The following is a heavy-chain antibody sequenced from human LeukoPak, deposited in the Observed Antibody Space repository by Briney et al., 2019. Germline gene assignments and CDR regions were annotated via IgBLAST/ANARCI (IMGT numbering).Heavy chain of an antibody. D-gene: IGHD3-22*01. J-gene: IGHJ4*02. V-gene: IGHV3-48*03. Sequence: PGGSLRLSCAASGFTFSSYEMNWVRQAPGKGLEWVSYISSSGSTIYYADSVKGRFTISRDNAKNSLYLQMNSLRAEDTAVYYCARDLTIRVVVPVGYWGQGTLVTVSS. CDR1: GFTFSSYE. CDR2: ISSSGSTI. CDR3: ARDLTIRVVVPVGY.